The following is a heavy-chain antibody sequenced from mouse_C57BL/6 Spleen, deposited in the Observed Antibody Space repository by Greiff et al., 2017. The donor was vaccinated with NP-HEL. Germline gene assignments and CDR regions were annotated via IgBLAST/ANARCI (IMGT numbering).Heavy chain of an antibody. J-gene: IGHJ2*01. CDR1: GYTFTDYN. V-gene: IGHV1-18*01. CDR2: INPNNGGT. Sequence: EVQLQQSGPELVKPGASVKIPCKASGYTFTDYNMDWVKQSHGKSLEWIGDINPNNGGTIYNQKFKGKATLTVDKSSSTAYMELRSLTSEDTAVYYWARSGYDGSSDGYLDYWGQGTTLTVAS. CDR3: ARSGYDGSSDGYLDY. D-gene: IGHD1-1*01.